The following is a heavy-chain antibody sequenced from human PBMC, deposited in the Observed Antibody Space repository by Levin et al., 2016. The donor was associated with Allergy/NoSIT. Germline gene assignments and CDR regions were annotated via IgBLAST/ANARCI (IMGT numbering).Heavy chain of an antibody. J-gene: IGHJ4*02. CDR3: ASGDLAAQTPLSD. CDR2: IYYSGST. Sequence: WIRQPPGKGLEWIGYIYYSGSTNYNPSLKSRVTISVDTSKNQFSLKLSSVTAADTAVYYCASGDLAAQTPLSDWGQGTLVTVSS. V-gene: IGHV4-59*08. D-gene: IGHD6-13*01.